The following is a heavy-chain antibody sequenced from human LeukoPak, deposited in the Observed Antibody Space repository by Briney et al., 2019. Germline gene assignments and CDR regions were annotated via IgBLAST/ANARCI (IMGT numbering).Heavy chain of an antibody. CDR1: GGSFSGYY. D-gene: IGHD3-10*01. Sequence: SETLSLTCAVYGGSFSGYYWSWIRQPPGKGLEWIGEINHSGSTNYNPSLKSRVTISVDTSKNQFSLKLSSVTAADTAVYYCARGSRVHSYWGQGTLVTVSS. J-gene: IGHJ4*02. CDR2: INHSGST. CDR3: ARGSRVHSY. V-gene: IGHV4-34*01.